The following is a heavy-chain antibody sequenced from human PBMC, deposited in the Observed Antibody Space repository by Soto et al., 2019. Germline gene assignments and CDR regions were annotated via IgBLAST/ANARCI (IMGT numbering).Heavy chain of an antibody. CDR1: VFTFSSYA. J-gene: IGHJ4*02. V-gene: IGHV3-64D*06. CDR3: VKGRGLSLYYFDY. D-gene: IGHD3-16*02. CDR2: ISSNGGST. Sequence: RGSLRLSCSASVFTFSSYAMHWVRQAPGKGLEYVSAISSNGGSTYYADSVKGRFTISRDNSKNTLYLQMSSLRAEDTAVYYCVKGRGLSLYYFDYWGQGTLVTVSS.